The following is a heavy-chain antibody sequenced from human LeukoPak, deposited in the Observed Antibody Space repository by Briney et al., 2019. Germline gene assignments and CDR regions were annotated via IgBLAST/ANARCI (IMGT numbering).Heavy chain of an antibody. D-gene: IGHD2-15*01. V-gene: IGHV3-23*01. CDR1: GFTFSSHA. J-gene: IGHJ5*02. Sequence: PGGSLRLSCAASGFTFSSHAMTWVRQAPGEGLEWVSSINVNDGSTYYADSVKGRSTLSRDNSKNTLYLHMHSLRVEDTAIYYCAKDSAAPRFDPWGQGTLVTVST. CDR3: AKDSAAPRFDP. CDR2: INVNDGST.